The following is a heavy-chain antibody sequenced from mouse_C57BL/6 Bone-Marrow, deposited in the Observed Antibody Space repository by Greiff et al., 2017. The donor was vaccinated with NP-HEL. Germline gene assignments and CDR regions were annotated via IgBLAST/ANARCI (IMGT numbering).Heavy chain of an antibody. V-gene: IGHV15-2*01. J-gene: IGHJ1*03. CDR3: ARHLRPVGYFDV. CDR1: DSEVFPIAY. CDR2: ILPSIGRT. Sequence: QVQLQQSGSELRSPGSSVKLSCKDFDSEVFPIAYMSWVRQKPGHGFEWIGGILPSIGRTIYGEKFEDKATLDADTLSNTAYLELNSLTSEDSGIYYCARHLRPVGYFDVWGTGTTVTVSS. D-gene: IGHD1-2*01.